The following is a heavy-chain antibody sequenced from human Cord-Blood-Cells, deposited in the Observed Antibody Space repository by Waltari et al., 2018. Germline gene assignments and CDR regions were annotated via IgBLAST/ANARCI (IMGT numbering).Heavy chain of an antibody. J-gene: IGHJ4*02. V-gene: IGHV4-31*03. CDR2: IYYSGGT. CDR1: GGSISSGGYY. D-gene: IGHD2-15*01. Sequence: QVQLQESGPGLVKPSQTLSLTCTVSGGSISSGGYYWSWIRQHPGKGLDWIGYIYYSGGTYHNPPLKNRVTISVDTSKNQFSLKLSSVTAADTAVYYCARTLVVGAATPYYFDYWGQGTLVTVSS. CDR3: ARTLVVGAATPYYFDY.